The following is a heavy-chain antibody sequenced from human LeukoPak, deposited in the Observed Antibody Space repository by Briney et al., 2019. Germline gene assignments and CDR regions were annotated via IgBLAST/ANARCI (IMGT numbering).Heavy chain of an antibody. CDR2: IYYSGST. J-gene: IGHJ4*02. CDR1: GGSISSSSYY. V-gene: IGHV4-39*01. D-gene: IGHD2/OR15-2a*01. Sequence: SETLFLTCTVSGGSISSSSYYWGWIRQPPGKGLEWIGSIYYSGSTYYNPSLKSRVTISVDTSKNQFSLKLSSVTAADTAVYYCARLGSLLPFDYWGQGTLVTVSS. CDR3: ARLGSLLPFDY.